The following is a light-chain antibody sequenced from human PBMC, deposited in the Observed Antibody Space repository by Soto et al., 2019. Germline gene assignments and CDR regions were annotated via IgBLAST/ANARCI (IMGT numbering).Light chain of an antibody. J-gene: IGKJ4*01. Sequence: EIVLTQSPGTLSLSPGERATLSCRASQSVSSSYLAWYQQKPGQAPRLLIYGASSRATGIPDRFSGSGSGTDFTLTISRLEPEDFAMYYCQQYGSSTPTVGGGTKVEIK. CDR2: GAS. CDR3: QQYGSSTPT. V-gene: IGKV3-20*01. CDR1: QSVSSSY.